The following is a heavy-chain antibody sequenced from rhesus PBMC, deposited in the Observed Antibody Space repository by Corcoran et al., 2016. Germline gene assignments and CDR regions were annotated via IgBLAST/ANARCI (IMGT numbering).Heavy chain of an antibody. J-gene: IGHJ4*01. V-gene: IGHV4-65*02. CDR1: GGSISSSNW. D-gene: IGHD6-19*01. CDR2: SRVRSGSN. Sequence: QVQLQESGPGLVKPSETLSLTCAVSGGSISSSNWWSWIRHPPGKGLEWIGYSRVRSGSNYYNTSLKSRVTISKETSKNQFSLKLSSVTAADTAVYYCARSRSPVWFDYWGQGVLVTVSS. CDR3: ARSRSPVWFDY.